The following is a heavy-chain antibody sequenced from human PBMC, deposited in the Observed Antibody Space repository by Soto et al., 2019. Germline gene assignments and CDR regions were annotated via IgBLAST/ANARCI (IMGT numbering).Heavy chain of an antibody. CDR2: IVVVSGST. CDR3: SADHPHMAMGWPV. J-gene: IGHJ6*02. Sequence: QMQLVQSAAEVREPGTSVRVSCRASGFDFGSFGIQFLRQTRGRGLEWIGWIVVVSGSTNYARQLQGRVAISRDMSSSTSYLVLFDLKSDDTAVYFCSADHPHMAMGWPVWGQGTTVTVSS. V-gene: IGHV1-58*02. D-gene: IGHD1-26*01. CDR1: GFDFGSFG.